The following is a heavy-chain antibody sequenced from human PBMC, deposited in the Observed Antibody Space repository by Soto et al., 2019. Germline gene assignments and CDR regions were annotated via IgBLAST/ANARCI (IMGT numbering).Heavy chain of an antibody. CDR1: GYTFTTYG. D-gene: IGHD3-16*01. Sequence: QFHLVQSGAEVKKPGASVKVSCKASGYTFTTYGIAWVRQAPGQGLEWMGWISAYNANTDYAQRLQGRVTITTDTSTSTAHMELRSLRSDDTAVYYCARGGYLDYWGQGTLVTVSS. J-gene: IGHJ4*02. CDR2: ISAYNANT. CDR3: ARGGYLDY. V-gene: IGHV1-18*01.